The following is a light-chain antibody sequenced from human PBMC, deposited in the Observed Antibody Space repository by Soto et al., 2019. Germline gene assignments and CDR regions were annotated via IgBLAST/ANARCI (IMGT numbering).Light chain of an antibody. CDR2: GAS. Sequence: EIVMTQSPATLSVSPGERATLSCRASQSVSSNLAWYQQKPGQAPSLLIYGASTRATGIPARFSGSGSGTKFTLTISSLQSEDFAVYYCPQYNNWPTWTFGQGTKV. CDR1: QSVSSN. V-gene: IGKV3-15*01. CDR3: PQYNNWPTWT. J-gene: IGKJ1*01.